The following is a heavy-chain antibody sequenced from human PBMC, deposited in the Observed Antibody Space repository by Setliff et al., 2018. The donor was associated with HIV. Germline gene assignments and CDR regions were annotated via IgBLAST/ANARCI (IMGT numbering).Heavy chain of an antibody. CDR1: GDSVSGPNYN. CDR3: TGPAMAAAGPLEYYYYYGMDV. Sequence: PSETLSLTCAVSGDSVSGPNYNWGWIRQPPGKGLEWIGTISFRGSTSYNPSLKSRVTISLDTPKSQFSLNLNSVTAADAAAYYCTGPAMAAAGPLEYYYYYGMDVWGQGTTVTVSS. D-gene: IGHD6-13*01. J-gene: IGHJ6*02. CDR2: ISFRGST. V-gene: IGHV4-39*01.